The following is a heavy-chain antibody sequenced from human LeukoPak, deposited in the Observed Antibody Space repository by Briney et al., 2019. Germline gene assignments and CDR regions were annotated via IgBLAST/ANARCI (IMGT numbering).Heavy chain of an antibody. CDR3: AKEGRSSSWPPEPFQH. D-gene: IGHD6-13*01. V-gene: IGHV3-23*01. CDR2: ISGSGGST. Sequence: GGSLRLSCAASGFTFSSYAMSWVREAPGKGLEWVSAISGSGGSTYYADSVKGRFTISRDNSRNTLYLQMNSLRAEDTAVYYCAKEGRSSSWPPEPFQHWGQGTLVTVSS. J-gene: IGHJ1*01. CDR1: GFTFSSYA.